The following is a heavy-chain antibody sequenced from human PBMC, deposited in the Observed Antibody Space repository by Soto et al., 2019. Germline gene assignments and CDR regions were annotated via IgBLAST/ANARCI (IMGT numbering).Heavy chain of an antibody. CDR3: AREDDGGDTLDV. D-gene: IGHD2-21*02. CDR1: GRSISSDYYH. Sequence: PSESLSLPCTVAGRSISSDYYHWTWIRQSPERGLEWIGYIHHSGSILYNPSLKSRVTISVDTSKNQFSLHLSSVTAADTAVYFCAREDDGGDTLDVWGQGTTVTVSS. CDR2: IHHSGSI. V-gene: IGHV4-30-4*08. J-gene: IGHJ6*02.